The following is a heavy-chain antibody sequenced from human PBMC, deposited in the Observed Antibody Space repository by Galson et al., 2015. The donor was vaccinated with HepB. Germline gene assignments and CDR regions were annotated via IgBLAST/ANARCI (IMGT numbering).Heavy chain of an antibody. Sequence: SVKVSCKASGFTFSSSVISWVRQVRGQRLEWIGWIVVGTDNTNYAQNFQERVAIIRDMSTSTAYMELSSLRSEDTAVYYCATGFFMDVWGQGTMVIVSS. V-gene: IGHV1-58*02. CDR3: ATGFFMDV. J-gene: IGHJ6*02. CDR1: GFTFSSSV. D-gene: IGHD3-3*01. CDR2: IVVGTDNT.